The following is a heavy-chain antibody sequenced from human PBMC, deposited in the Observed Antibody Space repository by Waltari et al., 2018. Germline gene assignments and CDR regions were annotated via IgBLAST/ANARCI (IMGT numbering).Heavy chain of an antibody. CDR3: VRLAATGSPYFDS. CDR2: IKNKANSYST. V-gene: IGHV3-72*01. J-gene: IGHJ4*02. D-gene: IGHD6-13*01. Sequence: EVHLVESGGGLVQPGGSLRLSCVASGFTFSAHYMDWVRQAPGKGREWVGNIKNKANSYSTEHAASVKGRFTSSRDDSKDSLYLQMNSLEIEDTGVYYCVRLAATGSPYFDSWGQGTLVTVSS. CDR1: GFTFSAHY.